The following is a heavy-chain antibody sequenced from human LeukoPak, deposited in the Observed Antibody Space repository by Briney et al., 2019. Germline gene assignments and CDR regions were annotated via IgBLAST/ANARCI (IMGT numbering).Heavy chain of an antibody. Sequence: GSSVKVSCKASGGTFSSYAISWVRQAPGQGLEWMGGIIPIFGTANYAQKFQGRVTITADESTSTAYMELSSLRSEDTAVYYCAFYYYDSSGYYSDDYWGQGTLVTASS. CDR1: GGTFSSYA. J-gene: IGHJ4*02. D-gene: IGHD3-22*01. V-gene: IGHV1-69*01. CDR2: IIPIFGTA. CDR3: AFYYYDSSGYYSDDY.